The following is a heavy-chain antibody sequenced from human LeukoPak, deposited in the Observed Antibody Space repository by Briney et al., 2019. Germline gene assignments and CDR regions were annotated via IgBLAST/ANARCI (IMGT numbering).Heavy chain of an antibody. V-gene: IGHV3-21*01. CDR2: ISSSSSYI. CDR3: ARALKGYRSSWYGIVDY. J-gene: IGHJ4*02. Sequence: GGSLRLSCAASGFTFSSYSMNWVRQAPGKGLEWVPSISSSSSYIYYADSVKGRFTISRDNAKNSLYLQMNSLRAEDTAVYYCARALKGYRSSWYGIVDYWGQGTLVTVSS. D-gene: IGHD6-13*01. CDR1: GFTFSSYS.